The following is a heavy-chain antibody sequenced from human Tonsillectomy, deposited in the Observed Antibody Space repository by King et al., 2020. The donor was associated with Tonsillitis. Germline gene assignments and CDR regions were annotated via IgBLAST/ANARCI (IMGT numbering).Heavy chain of an antibody. Sequence: VQLVESGGGVVQPGRSLRLSCAASGFTFRNYAMHWVRQAPGKGLEWVAVISYDGSSIFYANSVKGRFTILRDNSKNTLYLQMNSLGAEDTAVYYCARENYGEQYFDYWGQNPGHRLL. J-gene: IGHJ4*01. CDR2: ISYDGSSI. D-gene: IGHD4-17*01. V-gene: IGHV3-30-3*01. CDR1: GFTFRNYA. CDR3: ARENYGEQYFDY.